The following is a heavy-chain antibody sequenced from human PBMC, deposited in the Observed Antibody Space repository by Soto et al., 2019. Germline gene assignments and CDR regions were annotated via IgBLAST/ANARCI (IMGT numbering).Heavy chain of an antibody. CDR1: GLTFSDYY. V-gene: IGHV3-11*05. J-gene: IGHJ6*02. CDR3: ARELDGIDV. Sequence: QVQLVESGGGLVKPGGSLRLSCAASGLTFSDYYMSWIRQAPGKGLEWVSYITSSGSYTKYAETVQGRFTISRDNAKNSLYPQMNSLRADDTAVYYCARELDGIDVWGQGTTVTISS. CDR2: ITSSGSYT.